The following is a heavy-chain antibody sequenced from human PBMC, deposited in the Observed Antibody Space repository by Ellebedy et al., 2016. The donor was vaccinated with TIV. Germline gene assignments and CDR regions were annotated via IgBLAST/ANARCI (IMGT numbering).Heavy chain of an antibody. J-gene: IGHJ4*02. Sequence: GESLKISCAASGFTFSSYSMNWVRQAPGKGLEWVSYISSSSSTIYYADSVKGRFTISRDNAKNSLYLQMNSLRAEDTAVYYCARARVNAAVDYWGQGTLVTVSS. CDR3: ARARVNAAVDY. CDR1: GFTFSSYS. CDR2: ISSSSSTI. V-gene: IGHV3-48*01. D-gene: IGHD6-13*01.